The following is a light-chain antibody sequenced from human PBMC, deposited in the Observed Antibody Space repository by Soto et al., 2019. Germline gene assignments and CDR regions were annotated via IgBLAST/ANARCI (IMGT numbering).Light chain of an antibody. V-gene: IGLV1-44*01. Sequence: QSVLTQPPSASGTPGQRVTISCSGSSSNIGNNTVNWYQQLPGTAPKLLIYTNDQRPSGVPDRFSGSKSGTSASLAISGLQSEDEADYYCAAWDDSLNVHVVFGGGTQLTVL. J-gene: IGLJ2*01. CDR1: SSNIGNNT. CDR3: AAWDDSLNVHVV. CDR2: TND.